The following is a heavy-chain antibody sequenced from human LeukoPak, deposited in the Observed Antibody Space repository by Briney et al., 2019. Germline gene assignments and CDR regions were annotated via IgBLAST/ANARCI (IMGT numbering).Heavy chain of an antibody. V-gene: IGHV3-33*01. CDR3: ARDWGSTVTTPDY. D-gene: IGHD4-17*01. CDR1: GFTFSNYG. J-gene: IGHJ4*02. CDR2: IWYDGTEK. Sequence: GGSLRLSCAASGFTFSNYGMHWVRQAPGKGLEWVAGIWYDGTEKFYADSVKGRFTISRDNSQNMLFLQMNSLRAEDTAVYYCARDWGSTVTTPDYWGQGTLVTVSS.